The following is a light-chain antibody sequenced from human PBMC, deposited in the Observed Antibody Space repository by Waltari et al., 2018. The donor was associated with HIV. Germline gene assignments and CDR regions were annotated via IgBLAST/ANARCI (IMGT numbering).Light chain of an antibody. CDR2: CAS. CDR1: QSVSRSY. J-gene: IGKJ5*01. V-gene: IGKV3-20*01. CDR3: QQYGGLCT. Sequence: EIVLTQSPATLSLSPGERATISCRASQSVSRSYLAWYQQKPGHAPRLLIYCASRRATGIPDRFGGSGSGTDFTLTISRLEPEDFAVYYFQQYGGLCTFGQGTRLEIK.